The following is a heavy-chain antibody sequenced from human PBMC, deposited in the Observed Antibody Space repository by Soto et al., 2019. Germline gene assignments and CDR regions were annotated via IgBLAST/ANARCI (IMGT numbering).Heavy chain of an antibody. Sequence: PSETLSLTCTVSGGSISSGGYYWSWIRQHPGKGLEWIGYIYYSGSTYYNPSLKSRVTISVDTSKNQFSLKLSSVTAADTAVYYCARDYSCSGGSCYFAFDIWGQGTRVTVS. CDR3: ARDYSCSGGSCYFAFDI. CDR1: GGSISSGGYY. J-gene: IGHJ3*02. CDR2: IYYSGST. D-gene: IGHD2-15*01. V-gene: IGHV4-31*03.